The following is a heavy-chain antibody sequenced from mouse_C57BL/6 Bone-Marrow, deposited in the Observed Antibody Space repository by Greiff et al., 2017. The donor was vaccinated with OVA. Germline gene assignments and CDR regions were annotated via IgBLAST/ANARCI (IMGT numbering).Heavy chain of an antibody. CDR1: GFNIKDYY. CDR2: IDPEDGDT. V-gene: IGHV14-1*01. Sequence: VQLQQSGAELVRPGASVKLSCTASGFNIKDYYMHWVKQRPEQGLEWIGRIDPEDGDTEYAPKFQGKATMTADTSSNTAYLQLSSLTSEDTAVDYCTFYDGYYWAWFAYWGQGTLVTVSA. D-gene: IGHD2-3*01. J-gene: IGHJ3*01. CDR3: TFYDGYYWAWFAY.